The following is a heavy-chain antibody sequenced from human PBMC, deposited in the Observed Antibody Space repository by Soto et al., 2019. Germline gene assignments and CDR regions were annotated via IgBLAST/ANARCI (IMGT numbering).Heavy chain of an antibody. CDR2: FTYSGTT. J-gene: IGHJ4*02. Sequence: ASETLSLTCAVYGCSISGSYWGWIRQLPGKGLEWIAYFTYSGTTNYNPSLKSRVTISVDTSKNQFFLKLGSVTTADTAIYYCARDHRHCSGGSCYLWEYWGQGALVTVSS. CDR3: ARDHRHCSGGSCYLWEY. CDR1: GCSISGSY. V-gene: IGHV4-59*01. D-gene: IGHD2-15*01.